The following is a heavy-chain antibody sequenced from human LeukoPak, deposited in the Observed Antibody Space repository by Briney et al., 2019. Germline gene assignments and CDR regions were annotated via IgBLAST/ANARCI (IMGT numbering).Heavy chain of an antibody. CDR1: GDSISNSY. V-gene: IGHV4-59*01. D-gene: IGHD1-1*01. CDR2: IYYSAYT. CDR3: ARGGGWGNWNDAVDY. J-gene: IGHJ4*02. Sequence: SETLSLTCTVSGDSISNSYWSWIRQPPGKGLEWIGYIYYSAYTSYNPSLKSRVTISVDTSKNQFSLSLTSVTAADTAVYYCARGGGWGNWNDAVDYWGQGTLVTVSS.